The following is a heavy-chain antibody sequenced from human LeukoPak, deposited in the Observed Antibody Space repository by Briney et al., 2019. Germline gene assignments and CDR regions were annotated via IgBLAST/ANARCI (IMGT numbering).Heavy chain of an antibody. D-gene: IGHD2-15*01. Sequence: GAPVKVSCKASGYTFTAYYIHWVRQAPGQGLEWMGWINPNIGNTYLLQQFQGRVTMTRDTSITTAYMELSSLRSDDAAVYYCATDGGRRCSGRTCLPDYWGQGTLVTVSS. CDR2: INPNIGNT. V-gene: IGHV1-2*02. CDR3: ATDGGRRCSGRTCLPDY. J-gene: IGHJ4*02. CDR1: GYTFTAYY.